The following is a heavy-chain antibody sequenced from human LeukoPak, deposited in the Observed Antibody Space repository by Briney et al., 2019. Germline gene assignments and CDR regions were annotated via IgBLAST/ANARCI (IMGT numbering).Heavy chain of an antibody. J-gene: IGHJ4*02. CDR1: GFNFSAYA. D-gene: IGHD6-19*01. CDR3: ARDRGLGQWLDY. Sequence: GGSLRLSCAVSGFNFSAYAMSWVRQAPGEGMEWVSSLDASSAPTYYADSVKGRFTISRDNSKNSLYLQMNSLRAEDTAIYYCARDRGLGQWLDYWGQGTLVTVSS. V-gene: IGHV3-23*01. CDR2: LDASSAPT.